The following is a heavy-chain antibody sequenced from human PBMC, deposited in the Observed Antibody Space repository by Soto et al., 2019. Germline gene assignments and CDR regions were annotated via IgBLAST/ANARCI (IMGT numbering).Heavy chain of an antibody. CDR3: ARGHYGMSF. CDR1: GLAFSSSW. CDR2: INPDGSET. Sequence: EVQLVESGGGLVQPGGSLRLSCAASGLAFSSSWMTWVRQAPGKGLEWVATINPDGSETHYVDSVKGRFTISRDNAKNSLYLQMNSLRAEDTSVYFCARGHYGMSFWGLGTTVTVSS. V-gene: IGHV3-7*01. J-gene: IGHJ6*02.